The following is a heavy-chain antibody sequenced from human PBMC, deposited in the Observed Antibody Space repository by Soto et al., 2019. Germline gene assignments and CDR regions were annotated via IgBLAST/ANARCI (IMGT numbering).Heavy chain of an antibody. J-gene: IGHJ4*02. CDR2: IYYSGST. V-gene: IGHV4-30-4*01. CDR3: ARVDYYDASGQYFFDY. CDR1: GGSISSGDYY. Sequence: SETLSLTCTVSGGSISSGDYYWSWIRQSPGKGLEWIGYIYYSGSTYYNPSLKSLFTISVDTYKNQFSLKLSSVTAADTAVYYCARVDYYDASGQYFFDYWGQGALVT. D-gene: IGHD3-22*01.